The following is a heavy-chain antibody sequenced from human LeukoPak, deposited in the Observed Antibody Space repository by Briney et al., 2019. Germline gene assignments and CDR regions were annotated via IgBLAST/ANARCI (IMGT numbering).Heavy chain of an antibody. V-gene: IGHV4-59*05. Sequence: PSETLSLTCTVSGGSTSSSNWCWIRAPPREGLEWVWSIYYSGTTYYNPTLKSRVTISLDTSKNQFSLKLSSVTAADTAVYYCARHARAWLAYCDYLGQGNLVTVSS. D-gene: IGHD6-19*01. CDR3: ARHARAWLAYCDY. CDR2: IYYSGTT. J-gene: IGHJ4*02. CDR1: GGSTSSSN.